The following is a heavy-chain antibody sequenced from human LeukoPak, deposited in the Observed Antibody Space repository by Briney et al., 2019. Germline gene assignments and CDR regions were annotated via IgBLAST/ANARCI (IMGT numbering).Heavy chain of an antibody. J-gene: IGHJ6*03. V-gene: IGHV3-30-3*01. CDR2: ISYDGSNK. D-gene: IGHD3-3*01. CDR1: GFTFSSYA. Sequence: GGSLRLSCAASGFTFSSYAMHWVRQAPGKGLEWVAVISYDGSNKYYADSVKGRFTISRDNSKNTLYLQMNSLRAEDTAVYYCARFAGSSFGVVLRMGRSYYYMDVWGKGTTVTVSS. CDR3: ARFAGSSFGVVLRMGRSYYYMDV.